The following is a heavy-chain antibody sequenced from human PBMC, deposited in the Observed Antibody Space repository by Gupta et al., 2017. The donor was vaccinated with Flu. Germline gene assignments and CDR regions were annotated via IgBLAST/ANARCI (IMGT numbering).Heavy chain of an antibody. D-gene: IGHD3-16*01. CDR1: GLTVSRYG. J-gene: IGHJ4*02. CDR3: AREIYDTVWGTSRSPMKFDY. CDR2: ISDYSGTR. Sequence: EVQLVESVGGVVQPGGSLRLSCAASGLTVSRYGMNWARQTPGKWLQWIAYISDYSGTRYYADSGKGRFTVSRDNANHSLFLQLSSLRAEDTVVYYCAREIYDTVWGTSRSPMKFDYWGQGALVTVSS. V-gene: IGHV3-48*03.